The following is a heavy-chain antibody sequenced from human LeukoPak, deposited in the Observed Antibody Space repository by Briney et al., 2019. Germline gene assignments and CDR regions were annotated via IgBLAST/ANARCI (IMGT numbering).Heavy chain of an antibody. CDR2: FYAGDSST. J-gene: IGHJ4*02. CDR3: ARHSCYDS. Sequence: GESLKISCKGSGFTFSTYSFAWVRQMPGKGVEWMGVFYAGDSSTRYSPSFQGQVTISVDKSISTAYLQWSSLKASDSEIYYCARHSCYDSWGQGTLVTVSS. D-gene: IGHD3-16*01. CDR1: GFTFSTYS. V-gene: IGHV5-51*01.